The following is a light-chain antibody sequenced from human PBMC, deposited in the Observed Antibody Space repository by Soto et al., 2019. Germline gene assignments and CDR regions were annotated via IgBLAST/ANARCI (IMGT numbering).Light chain of an antibody. CDR2: DVS. CDR1: SSDVGAYNS. J-gene: IGLJ1*01. Sequence: QSVLTQPASVSGSPGQSIAISCTGTSSDVGAYNSVFWYQQYPGKAPKLMIHDVSNRPSGVSDRFSGSKSGNTASLTISGLQAEDEADYYCSSYTSSNSYVFGSGTKVTVL. V-gene: IGLV2-14*01. CDR3: SSYTSSNSYV.